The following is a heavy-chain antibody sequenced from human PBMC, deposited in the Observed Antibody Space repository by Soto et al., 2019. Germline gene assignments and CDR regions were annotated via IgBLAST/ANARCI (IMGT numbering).Heavy chain of an antibody. CDR3: ARLSGYGDYSFPRYYYYGMDV. Sequence: GGSLRLSCAASGFTLSTYDMHWVRQAPGKGLEWVSYISSSSSTIYYADSVKGRFTISRDNAKNSLYLQMNSLRGEDTAVYYCARLSGYGDYSFPRYYYYGMDVWGQGTTVTVSS. CDR1: GFTLSTYD. D-gene: IGHD4-17*01. J-gene: IGHJ6*02. CDR2: ISSSSSTI. V-gene: IGHV3-48*01.